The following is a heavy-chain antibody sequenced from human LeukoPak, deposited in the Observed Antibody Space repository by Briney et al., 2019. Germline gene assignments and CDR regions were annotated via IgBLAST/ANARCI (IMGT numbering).Heavy chain of an antibody. CDR1: GFTFSSYN. V-gene: IGHV4-34*08. CDR3: AIDVDSTMVDAFDI. J-gene: IGHJ3*02. D-gene: IGHD4/OR15-4a*01. CDR2: INHSGST. Sequence: GSPRLSCAASGFTFSSYNMNWVRQPPGKGLEWIGEINHSGSTNYNPSLKSRVTISVDTSKNQFSLKLSSVTAADTAVYYCAIDVDSTMVDAFDIWGQGTMVTVSS.